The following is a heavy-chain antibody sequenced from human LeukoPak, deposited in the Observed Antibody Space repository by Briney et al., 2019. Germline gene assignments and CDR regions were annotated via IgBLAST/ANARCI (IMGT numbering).Heavy chain of an antibody. J-gene: IGHJ5*02. CDR2: INHSGST. CDR1: GGSFSGYY. V-gene: IGHV4-34*01. Sequence: SETVSLTCAVYGGSFSGYYWSWIRQPPGKGLEWIGEINHSGSTNYNPSLKSRVTISVDTSKNQFSLKLSSVTAADTAVYYCAAITMVRGVPYDWFDPWGQGTLVTVSS. CDR3: AAITMVRGVPYDWFDP. D-gene: IGHD3-10*01.